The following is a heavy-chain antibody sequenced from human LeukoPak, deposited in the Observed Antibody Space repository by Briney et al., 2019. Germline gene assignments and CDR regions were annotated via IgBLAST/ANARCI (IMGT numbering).Heavy chain of an antibody. V-gene: IGHV1-8*03. CDR1: GYTFTGYY. CDR3: ARGDDFWSGYPYYFDY. D-gene: IGHD3-3*01. J-gene: IGHJ4*02. CDR2: VNPNSGNT. Sequence: ASVKVSCKASGYTFTGYYMHWVRQAPGQGLEWMGWVNPNSGNTGYAQKSQGRVTITRNTSISTAYMELSSLRSEDTAVYYCARGDDFWSGYPYYFDYWGQGTLVTVSS.